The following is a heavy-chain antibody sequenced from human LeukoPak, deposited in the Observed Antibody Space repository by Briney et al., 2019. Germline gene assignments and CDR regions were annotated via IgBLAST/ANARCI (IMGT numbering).Heavy chain of an antibody. Sequence: PGGSLRLSCAASGFTFSSYAMSWVRQAPGKGLEWVSAISGSGGSTYYADSVKGRFTISRDNSKNTLYLQMNSLRAEDTAVYYCAKSGIGYRYSSGWADYWGQGTLVTVSS. D-gene: IGHD6-19*01. CDR3: AKSGIGYRYSSGWADY. CDR1: GFTFSSYA. V-gene: IGHV3-23*01. CDR2: ISGSGGST. J-gene: IGHJ4*02.